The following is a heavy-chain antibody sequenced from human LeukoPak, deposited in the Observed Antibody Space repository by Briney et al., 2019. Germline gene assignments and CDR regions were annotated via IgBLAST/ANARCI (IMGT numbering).Heavy chain of an antibody. J-gene: IGHJ4*02. V-gene: IGHV3-23*01. Sequence: QPGGSLSLSCAASGFIFNNYDITWVRQPPDKGLGLGSTGSYSGDSTYYPDSMKSRFTISRDNSKTTLSLQMSGLTAEETAVYYCARGSSASYYNARFDYWGQGTLVTVSP. CDR1: GFIFNNYD. D-gene: IGHD3-10*01. CDR3: ARGSSASYYNARFDY. CDR2: GSYSGDST.